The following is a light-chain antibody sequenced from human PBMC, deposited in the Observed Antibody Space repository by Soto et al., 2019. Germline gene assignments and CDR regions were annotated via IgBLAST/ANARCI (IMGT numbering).Light chain of an antibody. CDR1: SXDVGNYIF. CDR3: VSYTTSASYV. Sequence: QSVLTQPASVSGSPGQSITISCTGTSXDVGNYIFVSWYRQHPGKAPKLMIYDINNRPSGVSNRFSGSKSGNTASLTISGLQAEDEADYYCVSYTTSASYVFGTGTKVTLL. CDR2: DIN. V-gene: IGLV2-14*01. J-gene: IGLJ1*01.